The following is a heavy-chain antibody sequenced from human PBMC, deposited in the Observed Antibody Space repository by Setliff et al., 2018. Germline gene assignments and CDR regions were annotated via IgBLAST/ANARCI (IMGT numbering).Heavy chain of an antibody. Sequence: GESLKISCKGSGYSFTSYWIGWVRQMPGKGLEWMGIIYPGDSDTRYSPSFQGQVTISADKSISTAYLQWSSLKASDTAMYYCARDLSTTVMTRSWYYFDYWGQGTLVTVSS. CDR2: IYPGDSDT. V-gene: IGHV5-51*01. CDR1: GYSFTSYW. CDR3: ARDLSTTVMTRSWYYFDY. D-gene: IGHD4-17*01. J-gene: IGHJ4*02.